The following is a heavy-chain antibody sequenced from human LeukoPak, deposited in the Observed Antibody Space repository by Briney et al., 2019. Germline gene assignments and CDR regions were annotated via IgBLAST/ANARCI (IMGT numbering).Heavy chain of an antibody. CDR1: GFTFSSYS. J-gene: IGHJ6*02. D-gene: IGHD1-1*01. CDR3: ARXSTAEXXXXXMDV. V-gene: IGHV3-21*03. Sequence: PGWSLRLSCAASGFTFSSYSMNWVRQAPGKGLEWVSSISSSSSYIYYADSVKGRFTISRDNAKNSLYLQMNNLRAEDTAVYYCARXSTAEXXXXXMDVWGQGXTVTVS. CDR2: ISSSSSYI.